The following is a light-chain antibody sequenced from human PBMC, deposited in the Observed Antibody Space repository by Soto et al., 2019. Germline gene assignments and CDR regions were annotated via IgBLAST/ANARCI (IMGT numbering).Light chain of an antibody. Sequence: QSALTQPASVSGSPGQSITISCTGTSSDVGAYNYVSWYQQHPGKAPKLMIHDVSNRPSGVSNRFSGSKSGKTASLTISGLQAEDEADYYCSSYTSSSTYVFGTGTKLTVL. J-gene: IGLJ1*01. CDR3: SSYTSSSTYV. CDR1: SSDVGAYNY. V-gene: IGLV2-14*01. CDR2: DVS.